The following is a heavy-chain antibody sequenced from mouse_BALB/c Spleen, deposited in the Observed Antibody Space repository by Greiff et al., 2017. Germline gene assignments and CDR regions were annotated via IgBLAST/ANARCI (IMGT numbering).Heavy chain of an antibody. V-gene: IGHV5-6*03. CDR1: GFTFSSYA. CDR3: ARHKLYGNYEDYYAMDY. CDR2: ISSGGST. D-gene: IGHD2-10*02. J-gene: IGHJ4*01. Sequence: EVKLMESGGGLVKPGGSLKLSCAASGFTFSSYAMSWVRQTPEKRLEWVASISSGGSTYYPDSVKGRFTISRDNAKNTLYLQMSSLKSEDTAMYYCARHKLYGNYEDYYAMDYWGQGTSVTVSS.